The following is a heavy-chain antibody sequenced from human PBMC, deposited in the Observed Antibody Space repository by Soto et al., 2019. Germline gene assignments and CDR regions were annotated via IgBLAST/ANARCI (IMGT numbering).Heavy chain of an antibody. D-gene: IGHD5-18*01. CDR1: GGSISNYY. CDR2: IYYTGST. V-gene: IGHV4-59*01. Sequence: QVLLQESGPGLVKPSETLSLTCTVSGGSISNYYWSWIRQPPGKGLEWIGYIYYTGSTNYNPTLKSRVTISVDPAKNQFSLKLSSVTAADAAVYYCARDSTAGIHYYYYGADVWGRGTTVTVSS. J-gene: IGHJ6*02. CDR3: ARDSTAGIHYYYYGADV.